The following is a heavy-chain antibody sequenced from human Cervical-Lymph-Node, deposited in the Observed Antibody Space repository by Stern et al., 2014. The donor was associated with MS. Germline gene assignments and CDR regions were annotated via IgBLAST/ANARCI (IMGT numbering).Heavy chain of an antibody. V-gene: IGHV1-69*17. CDR3: ARGSGDNWFDP. Sequence: VQLVESGAEVKKPGSSVKVSCKSSGGISWVRQAPGQGLEWMGGVIPFVAISNYAQKFQVRVTITADTSTNTTYLHLSRLTSADTAVYYCARGSGDNWFDPWGQGTLVTVSS. CDR1: GG. CDR2: VIPFVAIS. J-gene: IGHJ5*02. D-gene: IGHD3-10*01.